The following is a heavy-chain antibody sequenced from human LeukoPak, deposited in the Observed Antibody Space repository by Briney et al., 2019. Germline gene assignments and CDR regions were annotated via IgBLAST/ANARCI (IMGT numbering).Heavy chain of an antibody. CDR3: VREVRGSRSFDY. J-gene: IGHJ4*02. CDR1: GFTLSGHY. CDR2: TRNKANSYTT. Sequence: GGSLRLSCAASGFTLSGHYMDWVRQAPGKGLEWVGRTRNKANSYTTEYAASVKGRFTISRADSKNSLYLQMNSLKTEDTAVYYCVREVRGSRSFDYWGQGTLVTVSS. D-gene: IGHD3-16*01. V-gene: IGHV3-72*01.